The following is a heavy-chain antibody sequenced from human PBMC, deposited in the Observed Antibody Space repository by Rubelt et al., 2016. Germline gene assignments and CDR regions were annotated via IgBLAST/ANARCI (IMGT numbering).Heavy chain of an antibody. CDR3: AKSAEGSTWYDA. CDR2: IYSGGNT. D-gene: IGHD6-13*01. CDR1: GGSISRSRYY. V-gene: IGHV4-39*01. Sequence: QLQLQESGPGLVKPSETLSLTCIVSGGSISRSRYYWGWIRQPPGNGLEWIGSIYSGGNTYYNPSLNSRITISVDSSKNQFSRKLSSLTAADTAGYYCAKSAEGSTWYDAWGPGTLVTVSS. J-gene: IGHJ5*02.